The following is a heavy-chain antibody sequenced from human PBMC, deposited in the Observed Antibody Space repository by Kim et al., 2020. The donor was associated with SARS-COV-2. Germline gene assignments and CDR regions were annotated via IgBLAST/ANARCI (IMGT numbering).Heavy chain of an antibody. CDR3: ASSGDYVWGSYRHFAY. V-gene: IGHV4-59*01. CDR1: GGSIRSYY. Sequence: SETLSLTCTVSGGSIRSYYWSWIRQPPGKGLEWIGYIYYSGSTNYNPSLKSRVTISVDTSKNQFSLKLSSVTAADTAVYYCASSGDYVWGSYRHFAYWGQGTLVTVSS. J-gene: IGHJ4*02. CDR2: IYYSGST. D-gene: IGHD3-16*02.